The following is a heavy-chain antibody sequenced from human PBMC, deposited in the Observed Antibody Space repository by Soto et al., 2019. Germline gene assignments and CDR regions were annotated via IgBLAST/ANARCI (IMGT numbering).Heavy chain of an antibody. CDR3: ARLTPTYYYENNDYYFHY. D-gene: IGHD3-22*01. J-gene: IGHJ4*02. CDR1: GYSFISYW. V-gene: IGHV5-51*01. CDR2: LYPGDSEA. Sequence: GESLKISCKGSGYSFISYWIGWVRQMPGKGLEWMAILYPGDSEARYNPSFQGKVTVSADRSISTAYLQWNSLTASDTALYYCARLTPTYYYENNDYYFHYWGQGTLVTVSS.